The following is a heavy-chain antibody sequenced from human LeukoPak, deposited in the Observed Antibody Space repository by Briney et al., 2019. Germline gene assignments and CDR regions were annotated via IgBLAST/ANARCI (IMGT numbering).Heavy chain of an antibody. CDR3: ARDPSGTFDY. CDR1: GYSISSGYY. J-gene: IGHJ4*02. Sequence: SETLSLTCTVCGYSISSGYYWGWIRQPPGKGLEWIGSIYHSGSTYYNPSLKSRVTISVDTSKNQFSLKLSSVTAADTAAYYCARDPSGTFDYWGQGTLVTVSS. V-gene: IGHV4-38-2*02. CDR2: IYHSGST. D-gene: IGHD1-26*01.